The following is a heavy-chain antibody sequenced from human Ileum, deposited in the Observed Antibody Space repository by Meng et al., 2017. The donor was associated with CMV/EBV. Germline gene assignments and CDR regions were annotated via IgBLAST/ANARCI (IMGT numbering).Heavy chain of an antibody. CDR1: GGSLIGTNW. D-gene: IGHD3-16*01. Sequence: QMQLQESGPVLVRPSGTLSLTCVVSGGSLIGTNWWNWVRQPPGGGLEWSGEIFHSGASNYNPSLKSRATISIDNSKNQFSLRLTSVTVADAAVYFCADPPAGLWGQGVLVTVSS. CDR3: ADPPAGL. J-gene: IGHJ4*02. V-gene: IGHV4-4*02. CDR2: IFHSGAS.